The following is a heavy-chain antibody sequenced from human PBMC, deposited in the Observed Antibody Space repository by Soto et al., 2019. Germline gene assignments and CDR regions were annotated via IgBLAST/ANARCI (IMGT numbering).Heavy chain of an antibody. Sequence: QVQLVQSGAEVKKPGASVKVSCKASGYTFTSYDINWVRQAAGQGLEWMGWMNPKTGNTGYAQKFQGRVTMTRNTSISISTAYMELSSLRSEDTAVYYCARAIRICSSANCLYYLDSWGQGTLVTVSS. D-gene: IGHD2-2*01. V-gene: IGHV1-8*01. J-gene: IGHJ4*02. CDR1: GYTFTSYD. CDR2: MNPKTGNT. CDR3: ARAIRICSSANCLYYLDS.